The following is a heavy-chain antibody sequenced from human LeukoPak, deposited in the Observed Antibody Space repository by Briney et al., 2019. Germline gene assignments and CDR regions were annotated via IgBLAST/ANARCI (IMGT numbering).Heavy chain of an antibody. J-gene: IGHJ4*02. Sequence: SETLSLTCTVSGGSISSGGYYWSWIRQHPGKGLEWIGYIYYIGTTYYNPSLKSRVTISVDTSKNQFSLKLSSVAAADTAVYYCARDGAGTGQFDYWGQGTLVTVSS. CDR1: GGSISSGGYY. CDR3: ARDGAGTGQFDY. D-gene: IGHD1-14*01. V-gene: IGHV4-31*03. CDR2: IYYIGTT.